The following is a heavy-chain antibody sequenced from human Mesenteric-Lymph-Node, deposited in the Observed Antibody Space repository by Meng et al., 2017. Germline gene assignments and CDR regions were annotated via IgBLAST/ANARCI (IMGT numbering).Heavy chain of an antibody. CDR3: AREGEYYYYSFDY. V-gene: IGHV1-2*06. CDR1: RHTVSVYY. Sequence: VQLVQTVAEVNKHGNSLKVTCQASRHTVSVYYMHWGRQSPGQGIDGMGRINPHTGGSTYAQKLQGRVPMTRDKSISTAYMELSRLRADDTAVYYCAREGEYYYYSFDYWGQGTLVTVSS. D-gene: IGHD3-16*01. CDR2: INPHTGGS. J-gene: IGHJ4*02.